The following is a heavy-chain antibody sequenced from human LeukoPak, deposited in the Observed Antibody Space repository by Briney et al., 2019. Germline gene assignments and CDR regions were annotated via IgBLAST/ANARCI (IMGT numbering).Heavy chain of an antibody. CDR3: ARGRRSGGITMIRGVKDRGWFDF. V-gene: IGHV3-30*02. J-gene: IGHJ5*01. CDR1: GFTFTSHG. CDR2: IRYDGSNK. D-gene: IGHD3-10*01. Sequence: GGSLRLSCAASGFTFTSHGMHWVRQAPGKGLEWVAHIRYDGSNKYYADSVKGRFTISRDDSKEMLYLQMNSLRPEDTAVYYCARGRRSGGITMIRGVKDRGWFDFWGQGTLVTVSS.